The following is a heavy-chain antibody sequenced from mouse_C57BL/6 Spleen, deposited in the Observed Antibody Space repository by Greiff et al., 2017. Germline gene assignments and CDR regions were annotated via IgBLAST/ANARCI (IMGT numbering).Heavy chain of an antibody. CDR1: GYTFTDYY. Sequence: EVLLQQSGPELVKPGASVKISCKASGYTFTDYYMNWVKQSHGKSLEWIGDINPNNGGTSYNQKFKGKATLTVDKSSSTAYMELRSLTSEDSAVYYCARDYGSSYYFDYWGQGTTLTVSS. J-gene: IGHJ2*01. D-gene: IGHD1-1*01. CDR2: INPNNGGT. V-gene: IGHV1-26*01. CDR3: ARDYGSSYYFDY.